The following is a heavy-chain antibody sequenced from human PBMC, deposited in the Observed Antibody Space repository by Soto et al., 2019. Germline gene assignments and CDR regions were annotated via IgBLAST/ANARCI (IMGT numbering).Heavy chain of an antibody. Sequence: GGSLRLSCAASGFTFSSYWMSWVRQAPGKGLEWVANIKQDGSEKYYVDSVKGRFTISRDNAKNSLYLQMNSLRAEDTAVYYCARDSGDSSGSGGRDAFDIWGQGTMVTVSS. D-gene: IGHD3-22*01. V-gene: IGHV3-7*01. CDR3: ARDSGDSSGSGGRDAFDI. CDR2: IKQDGSEK. CDR1: GFTFSSYW. J-gene: IGHJ3*02.